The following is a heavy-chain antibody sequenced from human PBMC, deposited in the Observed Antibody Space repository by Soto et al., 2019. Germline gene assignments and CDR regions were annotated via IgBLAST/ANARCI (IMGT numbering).Heavy chain of an antibody. V-gene: IGHV4-34*01. CDR2: INHSGST. CDR3: ARDRRVGAYFDY. D-gene: IGHD1-26*01. CDR1: GGSFSGYY. J-gene: IGHJ4*02. Sequence: SEILSLTCAVYGGSFSGYYWSWIRQPPGKGLEWIGEINHSGSTNYNPSLKSRVTISVDTSKNQFSLKLSSVTAADTAVYYCARDRRVGAYFDYWGQGTLVTVSS.